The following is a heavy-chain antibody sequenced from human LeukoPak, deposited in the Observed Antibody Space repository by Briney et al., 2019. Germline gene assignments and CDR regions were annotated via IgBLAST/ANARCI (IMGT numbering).Heavy chain of an antibody. D-gene: IGHD2-2*01. J-gene: IGHJ3*02. CDR3: ARGDIVVVAASHDAFDI. CDR1: GYTFTGYY. Sequence: ASVTVSCKASGYTFTGYYMHWVRQAPGQGLEWMGWINPNSGGTNYAQKFQGRVTMTRDTSISTAYMELSRLRSDDTAVYYCARGDIVVVAASHDAFDIWGEGTMGTVSS. CDR2: INPNSGGT. V-gene: IGHV1-2*02.